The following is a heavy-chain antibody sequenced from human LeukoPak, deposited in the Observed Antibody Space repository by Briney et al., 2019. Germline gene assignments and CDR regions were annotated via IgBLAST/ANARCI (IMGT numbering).Heavy chain of an antibody. Sequence: ASVKVSCKASGYTLTGYYMHWVRQAPGQGLEWMGWINPNSGGTNYAQKFQGWVTMTRDTSISTAYMELSRLRSDDTAVYYCARSLPEYSSSPHADYWGQGTLVTVSS. J-gene: IGHJ4*02. CDR2: INPNSGGT. CDR1: GYTLTGYY. D-gene: IGHD6-6*01. V-gene: IGHV1-2*04. CDR3: ARSLPEYSSSPHADY.